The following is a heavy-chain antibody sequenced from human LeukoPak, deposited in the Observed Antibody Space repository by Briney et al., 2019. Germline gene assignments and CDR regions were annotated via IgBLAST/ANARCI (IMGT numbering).Heavy chain of an antibody. CDR1: GFTFDDYA. CDR2: ISGSGGTT. Sequence: GGPLRLSCAASGFTFDDYAMYWVRQAPGKGLEWVSGISGSGGTTYYADSVKGRFTISNDNSKNTLYLQMDSLRAEDTAVYYCARDWNVWYFDYWGQGTLVTVSS. CDR3: ARDWNVWYFDY. V-gene: IGHV3-23*01. D-gene: IGHD1-1*01. J-gene: IGHJ4*02.